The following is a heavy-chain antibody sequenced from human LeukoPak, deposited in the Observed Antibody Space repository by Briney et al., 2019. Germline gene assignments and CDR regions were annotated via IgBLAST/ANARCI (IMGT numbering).Heavy chain of an antibody. V-gene: IGHV1-8*01. J-gene: IGHJ5*02. CDR1: GYTFTSYD. D-gene: IGHD6-6*01. CDR2: MNPNSGNT. CDR3: AADGQLVKDAYDP. Sequence: ASVKVSCKASGYTFTSYDINWVRQATGQGLEWMGWMNPNSGNTGYAQKFQGRVTMTRNTSISTAYMELSSLRSEDTAVYYCAADGQLVKDAYDPWGQGTLVTVSS.